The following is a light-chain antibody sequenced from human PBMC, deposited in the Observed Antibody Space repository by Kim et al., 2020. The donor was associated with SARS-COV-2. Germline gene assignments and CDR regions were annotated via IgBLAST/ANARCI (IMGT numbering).Light chain of an antibody. CDR2: DVT. CDR1: SSDVGAYSY. Sequence: PGQSVTITCTGTSSDVGAYSYVSWYQHPPCKAPQLMIYDVTKRPSGVPDRFSGSKSGNTASLTISGLQADDEADYFCCSSAGTSWVFGGGTKLTVL. V-gene: IGLV2-11*01. J-gene: IGLJ3*02. CDR3: CSSAGTSWV.